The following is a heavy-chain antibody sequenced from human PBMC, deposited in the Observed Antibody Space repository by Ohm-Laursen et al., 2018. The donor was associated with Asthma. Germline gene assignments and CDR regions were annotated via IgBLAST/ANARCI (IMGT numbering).Heavy chain of an antibody. D-gene: IGHD2-15*01. J-gene: IGHJ4*02. CDR3: ARKAGSCIVSTCYSLDF. Sequence: SSVKVSCKSLGGPFSTSVFGWVRQAPGQGLEWLGGLNSVFGTSTYAQKFHDRFTITADEYTSTVNMTLSSLTSEDTAVYYCARKAGSCIVSTCYSLDFWGQGTLATVSS. CDR2: LNSVFGTS. V-gene: IGHV1-69*01. CDR1: GGPFSTSV.